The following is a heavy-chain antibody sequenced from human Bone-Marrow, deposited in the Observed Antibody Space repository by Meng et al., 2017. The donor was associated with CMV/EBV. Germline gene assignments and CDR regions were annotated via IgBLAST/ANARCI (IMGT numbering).Heavy chain of an antibody. V-gene: IGHV3-20*04. CDR1: GFTFDDYG. D-gene: IGHD3-9*01. Sequence: EPLSLTCAASGFTFDDYGMSWVRQAPGKGLEWVSGMNWNGGRIGYADSVKGRFTISRDNAKDSLYLQMNSLRAEDTALYYCARDPYTIAEGDYWGQGTLVTVSS. CDR2: MNWNGGRI. J-gene: IGHJ4*02. CDR3: ARDPYTIAEGDY.